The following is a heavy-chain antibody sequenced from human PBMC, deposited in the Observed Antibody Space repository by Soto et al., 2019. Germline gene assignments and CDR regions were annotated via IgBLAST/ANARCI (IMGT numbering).Heavy chain of an antibody. CDR3: AREVVRVAGTRWLDP. J-gene: IGHJ5*02. Sequence: ASVQVSCKASGYTFTSYGISWVRQAPGQGLEWMGWISAYNGNTTYAQKLQGRVTMTTDTSTSTAYMELRSLRSDDTAVYYCAREVVRVAGTRWLDPWGQGTLVTVSS. CDR2: ISAYNGNT. CDR1: GYTFTSYG. D-gene: IGHD6-19*01. V-gene: IGHV1-18*01.